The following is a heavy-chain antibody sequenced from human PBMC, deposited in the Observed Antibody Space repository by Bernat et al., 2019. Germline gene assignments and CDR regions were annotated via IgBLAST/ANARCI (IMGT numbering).Heavy chain of an antibody. V-gene: IGHV3-33*01. CDR2: IWYDGSNK. CDR3: AREKTMIVVGDAFDI. Sequence: QVQLVESGGGVVQPGRSLRLSCAASGFTFSSYGMHWVRQAPGKGLEWVAVIWYDGSNKYYADSVKGRFTISRDNSKNTLYLQMNSLRAEDTAVYYCAREKTMIVVGDAFDIWGQGTMVTISS. J-gene: IGHJ3*02. D-gene: IGHD3-22*01. CDR1: GFTFSSYG.